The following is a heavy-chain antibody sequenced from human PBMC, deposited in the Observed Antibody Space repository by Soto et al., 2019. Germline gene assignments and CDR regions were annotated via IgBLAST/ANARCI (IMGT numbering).Heavy chain of an antibody. J-gene: IGHJ4*02. D-gene: IGHD3-16*02. CDR2: INHSGST. Sequence: SETLSLTCAVYGGSFSGYYWSWIRQPPGKGLEWIGEINHSGSTNYNPSLRSRVTISVDTSKNQFSLKLSSVTAADTAVYYCAREAHYVWGSYRYTRLFDYWGQGTLVTVSS. CDR3: AREAHYVWGSYRYTRLFDY. V-gene: IGHV4-34*01. CDR1: GGSFSGYY.